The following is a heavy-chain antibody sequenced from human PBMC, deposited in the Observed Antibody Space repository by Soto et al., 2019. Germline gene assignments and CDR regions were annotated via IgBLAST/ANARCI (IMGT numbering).Heavy chain of an antibody. CDR1: GGSISSGGYY. V-gene: IGHV4-31*03. CDR2: IFDSGTT. D-gene: IGHD6-19*01. J-gene: IGHJ4*02. CDR3: ASQARGWYPDY. Sequence: PSETLSLTCTVSGGSISSGGYYWSWLRQHPGKGLEWIGYIFDSGTTYYNPSLKSRVTISVDPSKSQFSLRLTSVTATDTAVYYCASQARGWYPDYWGQGTLVTVYS.